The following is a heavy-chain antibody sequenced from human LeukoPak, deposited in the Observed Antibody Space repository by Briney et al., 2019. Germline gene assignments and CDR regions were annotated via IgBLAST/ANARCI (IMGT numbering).Heavy chain of an antibody. Sequence: GGSLRLSCAASGPTVSSNYMSWVRQAPGKGLEWVSVMYRSDATYYADSVKGRFTMSRDSSKNTVYLQMNSLRSEDTAVYYCARDLPDQGAYWGQGTLVTVSS. J-gene: IGHJ4*02. CDR2: MYRSDAT. D-gene: IGHD1-14*01. V-gene: IGHV3-53*01. CDR3: ARDLPDQGAY. CDR1: GPTVSSNY.